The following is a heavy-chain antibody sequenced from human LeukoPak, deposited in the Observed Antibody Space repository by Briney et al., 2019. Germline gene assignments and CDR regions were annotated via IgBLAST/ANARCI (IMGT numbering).Heavy chain of an antibody. CDR2: VSGGGTTT. CDR1: GFTFSSFA. J-gene: IGHJ4*02. D-gene: IGHD4-17*01. Sequence: GGSLRLSCAASGFTFSSFAMAWVRQAPGKGLEWVSAVSGGGTTTLYADSVKGRFTISRDNSKNTLYLQMNSLRGEDSAVYFCAKDRIAVTTSDYFDEWGQGTLATVSP. CDR3: AKDRIAVTTSDYFDE. V-gene: IGHV3-23*01.